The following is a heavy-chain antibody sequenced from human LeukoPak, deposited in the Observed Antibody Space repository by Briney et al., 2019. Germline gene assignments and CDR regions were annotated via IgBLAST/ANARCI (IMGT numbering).Heavy chain of an antibody. CDR1: GFTFSSYW. CDR2: INGDGSST. CDR3: AAVVRSGSPFDY. J-gene: IGHJ4*02. D-gene: IGHD6-25*01. V-gene: IGHV3-74*01. Sequence: GGSLRLSCAASGFTFSSYWVHWVRQAPGKGLVWVSRINGDGSSTSYADSVKGRFTISRDNAKNTLYLRMTSLRVEDTAVYYCAAVVRSGSPFDYWGQGTLVTVSS.